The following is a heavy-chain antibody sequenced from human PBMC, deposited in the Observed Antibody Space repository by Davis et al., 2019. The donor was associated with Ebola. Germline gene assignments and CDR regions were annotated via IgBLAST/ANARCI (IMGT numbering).Heavy chain of an antibody. CDR3: TRLGDN. D-gene: IGHD3-16*01. J-gene: IGHJ1*01. Sequence: PGGSLRLSCAASGFNFSASAMHWVRQAPGKGLEWIGRIRNRHFNSATVIAASVRGRFTISRDDSKNEAYLHINTLQPADTAVYFCTRLGDNWGQGTLVAVSS. CDR1: GFNFSASA. V-gene: IGHV3-73*01. CDR2: IRNRHFNSAT.